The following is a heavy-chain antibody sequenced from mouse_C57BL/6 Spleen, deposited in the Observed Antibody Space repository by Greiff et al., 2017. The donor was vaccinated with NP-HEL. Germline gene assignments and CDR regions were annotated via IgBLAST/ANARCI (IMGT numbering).Heavy chain of an antibody. Sequence: QVQLKESGAELARPGASVKMSCKASGYTFTSYTMHWVKQRPGQGLEWIGYINPSSGYTKYNQKFKDKATLTADKSSSTAYMQLSSLTSEDSAVYYCARLGDDWFAYWGQGTLVTVSA. CDR3: ARLGDDWFAY. D-gene: IGHD3-3*01. CDR2: INPSSGYT. CDR1: GYTFTSYT. J-gene: IGHJ3*01. V-gene: IGHV1-4*01.